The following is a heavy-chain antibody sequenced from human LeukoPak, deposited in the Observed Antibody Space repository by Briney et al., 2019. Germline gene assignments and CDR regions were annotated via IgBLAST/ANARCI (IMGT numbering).Heavy chain of an antibody. V-gene: IGHV4-38-2*02. CDR3: ARGVSEYYYYYYMDV. CDR1: GYSISSGYY. CDR2: IYHSGST. J-gene: IGHJ6*03. Sequence: PSETLSLTCTVSGYSISSGYYWGWIQQPPGKGLEWIGSIYHSGSTYYNPSLKSRVTISVDTSKNQFSLKLSSVTAADTAVYYCARGVSEYYYYYYMDVWGKGTTVTVSS.